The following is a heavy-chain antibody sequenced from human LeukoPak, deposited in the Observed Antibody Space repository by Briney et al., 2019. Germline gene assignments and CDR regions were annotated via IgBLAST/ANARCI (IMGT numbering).Heavy chain of an antibody. V-gene: IGHV3-15*05. CDR2: IKSKTDGGTT. D-gene: IGHD6-13*01. CDR3: ATHKDEGSSSWYYFDY. Sequence: GGSLRLSCAASGFTFSNAWMSWVRQAPGKGLEWVGRIKSKTDGGTTDYAAPVKGRFTISRDDSKNTLYLQMNSLRAEDTAVYYCATHKDEGSSSWYYFDYWGQGTLVTVSS. J-gene: IGHJ4*02. CDR1: GFTFSNAW.